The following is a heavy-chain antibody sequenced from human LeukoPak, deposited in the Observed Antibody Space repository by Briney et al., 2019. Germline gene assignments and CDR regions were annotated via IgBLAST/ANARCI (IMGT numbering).Heavy chain of an antibody. CDR1: GYTFTGYY. Sequence: ASVKVSCKASGYTFTGYYMHWVRQAPGQGLEWMGWINPNSGGTNYAQKFQGWVTMTRDTSISTAYMGLSRLRSDDTAVYYCAREDYYDSSGYYYWGQGTLVTVSS. D-gene: IGHD3-22*01. CDR2: INPNSGGT. V-gene: IGHV1-2*04. J-gene: IGHJ4*02. CDR3: AREDYYDSSGYYY.